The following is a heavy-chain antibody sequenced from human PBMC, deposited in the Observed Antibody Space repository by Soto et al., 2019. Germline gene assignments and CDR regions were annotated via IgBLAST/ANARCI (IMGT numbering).Heavy chain of an antibody. CDR3: ARGVTMVRGVISYFDY. J-gene: IGHJ4*02. CDR1: GGSFSGYY. Sequence: QVQLQQWGAGLLKPSETLSLTCAVYGGSFSGYYWSWIRQPPGKGLECIGEINHSGSTNYNPSLKSRVTISVDTSKNQFSLKLSSVTAADTAVYYCARGVTMVRGVISYFDYWGQGTLVTVSS. CDR2: INHSGST. D-gene: IGHD3-10*01. V-gene: IGHV4-34*01.